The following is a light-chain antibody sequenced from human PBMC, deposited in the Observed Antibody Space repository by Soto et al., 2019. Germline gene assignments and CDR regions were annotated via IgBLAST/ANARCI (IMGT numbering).Light chain of an antibody. CDR3: QKYNSYPWT. CDR1: QSISIW. J-gene: IGKJ1*01. Sequence: DIQRTRSHSTLSASVGYRVTTTCRASQSISIWLAWYQQTAGKAPKLLIYDASSLESGVPSRFSGSGSGTEFTLTISRLQPDDFATYYCQKYNSYPWTCGQGTKGVIK. V-gene: IGKV1-5*01. CDR2: DAS.